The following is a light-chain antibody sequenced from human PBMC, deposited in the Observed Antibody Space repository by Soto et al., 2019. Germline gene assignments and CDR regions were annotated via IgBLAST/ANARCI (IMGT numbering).Light chain of an antibody. V-gene: IGKV3-15*01. J-gene: IGKJ4*01. CDR3: QQYENWPQLT. CDR1: QSVGGD. Sequence: IVMTQSPATLSVAPVERATLSCRASQSVGGDLAWYQRKPGQAPGRLIYGASSRAPGIPARFSGSGSGTEFTLPISSLQSEDIAVYYCQQYENWPQLTFGGGTKVDIK. CDR2: GAS.